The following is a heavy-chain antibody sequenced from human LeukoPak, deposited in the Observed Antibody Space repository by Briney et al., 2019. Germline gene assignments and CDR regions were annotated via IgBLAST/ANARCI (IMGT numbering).Heavy chain of an antibody. Sequence: PGACVRTFFAFSGFISTSSGISWGRQAPGKGRASVLGISVSGDSTYYADSVRGRCSISRDNSKNTLWLQMNSLKDEDTALYYSAKDPRAGSGSGSFGYWGQGTLVTVDS. D-gene: IGHD6-19*01. CDR2: ISVSGDST. CDR3: AKDPRAGSGSGSFGY. CDR1: GFISTSSG. V-gene: IGHV3-23*01. J-gene: IGHJ4*02.